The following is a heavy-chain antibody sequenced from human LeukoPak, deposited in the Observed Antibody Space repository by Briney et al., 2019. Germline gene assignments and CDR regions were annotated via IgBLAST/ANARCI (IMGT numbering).Heavy chain of an antibody. CDR2: ITGSGGYT. V-gene: IGHV3-23*01. J-gene: IGHJ4*02. CDR1: GFTFSSYA. Sequence: GGSLRLSCAASGFTFSSYAMTWVRQAPGKGLEWVSTITGSGGYTYYADSVKGRFTISRDNSKNTLFLRMNSLRAEGAAVYFCAKQSLYDSSGHFHYWGQGTLDTVSS. D-gene: IGHD3-22*01. CDR3: AKQSLYDSSGHFHY.